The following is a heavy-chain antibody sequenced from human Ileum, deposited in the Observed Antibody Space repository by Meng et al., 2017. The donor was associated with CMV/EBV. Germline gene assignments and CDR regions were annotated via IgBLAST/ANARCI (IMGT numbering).Heavy chain of an antibody. CDR3: TPADPGPWSPVS. J-gene: IGHJ5*02. CDR2: IKSDIDGGTT. Sequence: EVQGVESGGGLVKPGESLRISCAVSGITFKTAWMSWVRQAPGRGLEWVGRIKSDIDGGTTDYAAPVKGRFSVSRDDSKNMVYLQMTGLKTEDTAVYYCTPADPGPWSPVSWGQGTLVTVSS. CDR1: GITFKTAW. V-gene: IGHV3-15*01.